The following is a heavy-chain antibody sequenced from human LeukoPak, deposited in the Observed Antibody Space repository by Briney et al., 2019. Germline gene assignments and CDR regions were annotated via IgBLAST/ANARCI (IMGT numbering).Heavy chain of an antibody. CDR1: GFTFSSYS. J-gene: IGHJ4*02. D-gene: IGHD1-1*01. CDR3: ARCTTGRTFGSLREIKRSREIDY. CDR2: ISSSSSNI. V-gene: IGHV3-21*01. Sequence: KPGGSLRLSCAASGFTFSSYSMNWVRQVPGKGLEWVSSISSSSSNIYYADSVKGRFTISRDNAKNSLYLQTNSLRVEDTAVYYCARCTTGRTFGSLREIKRSREIDYWGQGTLVTVSS.